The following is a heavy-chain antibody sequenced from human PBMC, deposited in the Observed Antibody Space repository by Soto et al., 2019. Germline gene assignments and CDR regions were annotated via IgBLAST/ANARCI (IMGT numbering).Heavy chain of an antibody. V-gene: IGHV1-69*08. CDR1: GGTFSSYT. J-gene: IGHJ3*02. Sequence: QVQLVQSGAEVKKPGSSVKVSCKASGGTFSSYTISWVRQAPGQGLEWMGRIIPILGIANYEQKFQGRVTITADQSTSTSDMELSSLRSEDTAVYYCARESDAIRAWDSWVQGTMVTVSS. CDR2: IIPILGIA. CDR3: ARESDAIRAWDS.